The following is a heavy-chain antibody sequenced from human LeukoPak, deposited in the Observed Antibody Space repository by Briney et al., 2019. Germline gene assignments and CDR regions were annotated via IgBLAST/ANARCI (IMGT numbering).Heavy chain of an antibody. Sequence: PGGSLRLSCAASGFNFNTYTMHWVRQAPGKGREWVAVISYDGGDKFYADSVKGRFTISRDNSKNTLYLQMNNLRTEDTAVYFCARSWKLLQNFDSWGQGTLVTVSS. CDR3: ARSWKLLQNFDS. V-gene: IGHV3-30*04. D-gene: IGHD1-26*01. CDR1: GFNFNTYT. CDR2: ISYDGGDK. J-gene: IGHJ4*02.